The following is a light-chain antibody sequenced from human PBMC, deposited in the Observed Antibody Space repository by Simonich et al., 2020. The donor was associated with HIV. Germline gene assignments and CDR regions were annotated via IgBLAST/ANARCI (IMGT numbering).Light chain of an antibody. CDR2: DNN. CDR1: SSNIGNNY. V-gene: IGLV1-51*01. Sequence: QSVLTQPPSVSAAPGQKVTISCSGSSSNIGNNYVSWYQQLPGTAPKLLIYDNNKQPSGIPDRFSGSKSGTSATLDITGLQTGDEADYYCGTWDSSLSAVVFGGGTKLTVL. CDR3: GTWDSSLSAVV. J-gene: IGLJ2*01.